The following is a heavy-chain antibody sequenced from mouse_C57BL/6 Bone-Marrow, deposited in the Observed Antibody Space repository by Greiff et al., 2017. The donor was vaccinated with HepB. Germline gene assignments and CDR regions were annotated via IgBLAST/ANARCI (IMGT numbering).Heavy chain of an antibody. CDR3: ARREYSAPFAY. D-gene: IGHD2-12*01. CDR2: IYPGDGDT. J-gene: IGHJ3*01. Sequence: VKLQQSGPELVKPGASVKISCKASGYAFSSSWMNWVKQRPGKGLEWIGRIYPGDGDTNYNGKFKGKATLTADKSSSTAYMQLSSLTSEDSAVYFCARREYSAPFAYWGQGTLVTVSA. CDR1: GYAFSSSW. V-gene: IGHV1-82*01.